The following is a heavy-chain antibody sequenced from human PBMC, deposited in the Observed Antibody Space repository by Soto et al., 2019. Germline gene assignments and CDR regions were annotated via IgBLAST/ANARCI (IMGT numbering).Heavy chain of an antibody. D-gene: IGHD3-16*02. CDR1: GFILRNNW. V-gene: IGHV3-7*03. CDR3: ARYRSLDP. J-gene: IGHJ5*02. CDR2: IKEDGSEK. Sequence: EVQLVESGGGLFKPGGSLRLSCADSGFILRNNWMSWVRQAPGMGLQWVASIKEDGSEKYYVDPVKGRFTISRENAKNSLYLQMNSLRAEDTAVYYCARYRSLDPWGQGILVTVSS.